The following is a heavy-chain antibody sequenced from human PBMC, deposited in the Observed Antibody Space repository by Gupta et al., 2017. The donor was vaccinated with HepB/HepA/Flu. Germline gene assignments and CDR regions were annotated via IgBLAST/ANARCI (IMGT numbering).Heavy chain of an antibody. CDR1: GFSLSNYA. CDR3: AKSDCGGDCHLLHY. J-gene: IGHJ4*02. Sequence: EVQLLESGGNLVQPGGSLRLSYTASGFSLSNYAMSWVRQAPGKGLEWVSHSGDNTYYAESVKGRFTISRDNSQNTLYLQMHSLRAEDTAVYYCAKSDCGGDCHLLHYWGQGTLVTVSS. V-gene: IGHV3-23*01. D-gene: IGHD2-21*02. CDR2: SGDNT.